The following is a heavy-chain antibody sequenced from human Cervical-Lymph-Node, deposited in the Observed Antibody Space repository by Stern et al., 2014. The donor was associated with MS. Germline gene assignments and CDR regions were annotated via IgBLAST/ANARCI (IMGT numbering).Heavy chain of an antibody. V-gene: IGHV1-8*01. Sequence: QVQLVESGAEVKKPGASVKVSCKTSGYTFTTFDINWVRQATGQGLEWMGWMNPKSGDKGYAQKFQGRITLTRNTSISTAYMELSSLSSEDTAVYYCARGRIQYDDSRAYYAWFDYWGQGNLVTVSS. D-gene: IGHD3-22*01. CDR2: MNPKSGDK. CDR3: ARGRIQYDDSRAYYAWFDY. J-gene: IGHJ4*02. CDR1: GYTFTTFD.